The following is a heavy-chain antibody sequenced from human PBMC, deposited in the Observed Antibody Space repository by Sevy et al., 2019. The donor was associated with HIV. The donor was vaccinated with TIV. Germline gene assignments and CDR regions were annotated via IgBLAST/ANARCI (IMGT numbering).Heavy chain of an antibody. D-gene: IGHD4-17*01. CDR2: IWFDGSNT. V-gene: IGHV3-33*01. Sequence: GGSLRLSCAASGFTFSTYGMHWVRQAPGKGLEWVAVIWFDGSNTYYAASVKGRFTISRDIAKNTLHLQMNSLRAEDTAVYYCVRDLEFYDYGDYGPAFMPDYWGQGTLVTVSS. CDR1: GFTFSTYG. CDR3: VRDLEFYDYGDYGPAFMPDY. J-gene: IGHJ4*02.